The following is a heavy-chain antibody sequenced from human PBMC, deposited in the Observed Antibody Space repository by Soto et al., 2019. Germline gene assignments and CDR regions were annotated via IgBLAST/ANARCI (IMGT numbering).Heavy chain of an antibody. V-gene: IGHV3-21*01. CDR2: ISSSSSYI. J-gene: IGHJ3*02. Sequence: EVQMVESGGGLVKPGGSLRLSCAASGFTFSSYSMNWVRQAPGQGLEWVSSISSSSSYIYYADSVKCRFTSSRDNAMNSLYLQMSSLRAEDTAVYCCAGEQWLDLLCLAFDIWGQGTMVNVSS. CDR1: GFTFSSYS. D-gene: IGHD6-19*01. CDR3: AGEQWLDLLCLAFDI.